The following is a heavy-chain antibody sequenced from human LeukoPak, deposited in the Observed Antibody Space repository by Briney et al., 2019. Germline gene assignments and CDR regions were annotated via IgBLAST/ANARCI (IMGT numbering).Heavy chain of an antibody. CDR1: GFTFSSYA. J-gene: IGHJ4*02. V-gene: IGHV3-23*01. Sequence: GGSLRLSCAASGFTFSSYAMSWVRQAPGKGLEWVSAISGSGGSTYYADSVKGRFTISRDNSKNTLYLQMNSLRAEDTAVYYCAKLQFPQYSSGPLDYWGQGTLVTVSS. D-gene: IGHD6-19*01. CDR2: ISGSGGST. CDR3: AKLQFPQYSSGPLDY.